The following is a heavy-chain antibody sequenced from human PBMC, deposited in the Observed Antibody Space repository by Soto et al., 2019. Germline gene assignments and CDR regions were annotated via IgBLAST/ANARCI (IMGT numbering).Heavy chain of an antibody. J-gene: IGHJ6*02. Sequence: HGESLKISCKGSGYSFTSYWISWVRQMPGKGLEWMGRIDPSDSYTNYSPSFQGHVTISADKSISTAYLQWSSLKASDTAMYYCARHLDYYGSGSPLIGFYYYGMDVWGQGTTVTVSS. V-gene: IGHV5-10-1*01. CDR3: ARHLDYYGSGSPLIGFYYYGMDV. CDR1: GYSFTSYW. CDR2: IDPSDSYT. D-gene: IGHD3-10*01.